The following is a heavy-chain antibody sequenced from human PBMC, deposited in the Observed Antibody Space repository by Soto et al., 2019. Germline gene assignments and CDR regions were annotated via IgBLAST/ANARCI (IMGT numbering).Heavy chain of an antibody. CDR2: ISSSSSTI. CDR1: GFTFSDYY. CDR3: ATGPDSSGYYGMDV. J-gene: IGHJ6*02. D-gene: IGHD6-19*01. V-gene: IGHV3-11*01. Sequence: QVQLMESGGGLVKPGGSLRLSCAASGFTFSDYYMSWIRQAPGKGLEWVSCISSSSSTIYYADSVKGRFTISRDNAKNLLYLQMNRLRAEDTAVYYCATGPDSSGYYGMDVWGQGTTVTVSS.